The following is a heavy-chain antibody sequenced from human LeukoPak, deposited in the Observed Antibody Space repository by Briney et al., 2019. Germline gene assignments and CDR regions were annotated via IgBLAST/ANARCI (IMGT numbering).Heavy chain of an antibody. V-gene: IGHV4-39*01. CDR2: IYYSGST. J-gene: IGHJ4*02. CDR3: ARNAYCGGDCRLGFDY. D-gene: IGHD2-21*02. CDR1: GGSISSSSYY. Sequence: SETLSLTCTVSGGSISSSSYYWGWTRQPPGKGLEWIGSIYYSGSTYYNPSLKSRVTISVDTSKNQFSLKLSSVTAADTAVYYCARNAYCGGDCRLGFDYWGQGTLVTVSS.